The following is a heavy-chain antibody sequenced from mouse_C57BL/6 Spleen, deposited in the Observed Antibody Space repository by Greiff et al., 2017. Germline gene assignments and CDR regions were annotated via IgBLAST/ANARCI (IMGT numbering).Heavy chain of an antibody. CDR1: GYTFTSYW. V-gene: IGHV1-53*01. CDR3: ARSGVLYGYFDV. D-gene: IGHD1-1*01. CDR2: INPSNGGT. Sequence: QVQLQQSGTELVKPGASVKLSCKASGYTFTSYWMHWVKQRPGQGLEWIGNINPSNGGTNYNEKFKSKATLTVDKSSSTAYMQLSSLTSEDSAVYYCARSGVLYGYFDVWGTGTTVTVSS. J-gene: IGHJ1*03.